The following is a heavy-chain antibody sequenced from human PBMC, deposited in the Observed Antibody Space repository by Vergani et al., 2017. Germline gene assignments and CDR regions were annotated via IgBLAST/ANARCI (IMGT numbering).Heavy chain of an antibody. CDR1: GSSISSGDYY. CDR2: IYYSGST. D-gene: IGHD2-15*01. CDR3: ARERIVVVVAANYYYYYGMDV. Sequence: QVQLQESGPGLVKPSQTLSLTCTVSGSSISSGDYYWSWIRQPPGKGLGWIGYIYYSGSTYYNPSLKSRVTISVDTSKNQFSLKLSSVTAADTAVYYCARERIVVVVAANYYYYYGMDVWGQGTTVTVSS. J-gene: IGHJ6*02. V-gene: IGHV4-30-4*08.